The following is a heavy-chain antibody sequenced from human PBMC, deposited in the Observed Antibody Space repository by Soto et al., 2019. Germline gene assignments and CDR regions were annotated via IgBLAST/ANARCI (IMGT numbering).Heavy chain of an antibody. CDR2: IYASGST. J-gene: IGHJ4*02. D-gene: IGHD1-1*01. V-gene: IGHV4-4*07. CDR3: ARGGRVIIPSGTAFDY. Sequence: SETLSLTCTVSGGSISPYYWSWIRQPAGKGLEWIGCIYASGSTNYNPSLKGRVTMSVATSKNQFSLKLSSMTAADTAAYYCARGGRVIIPSGTAFDYWGQGTLVTVSS. CDR1: GGSISPYY.